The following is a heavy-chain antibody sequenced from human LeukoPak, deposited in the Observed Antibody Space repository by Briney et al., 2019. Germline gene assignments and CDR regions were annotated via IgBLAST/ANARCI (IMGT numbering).Heavy chain of an antibody. J-gene: IGHJ6*02. Sequence: SETPSLTCTVSGGSISSYYWSWIRQPPGKGLEWIGYIYYSGSTNYNPSLKSRVTISVDTSKNQFSLKLSPVTAADTAVYYCARDHYYGMDVWGQGTTVTVPS. CDR3: ARDHYYGMDV. V-gene: IGHV4-59*01. CDR2: IYYSGST. CDR1: GGSISSYY.